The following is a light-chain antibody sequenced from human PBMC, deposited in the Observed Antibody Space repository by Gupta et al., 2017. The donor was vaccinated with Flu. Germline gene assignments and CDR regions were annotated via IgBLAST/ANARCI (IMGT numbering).Light chain of an antibody. J-gene: IGLJ2*01. Sequence: SYELTQPPPVSVSPGQTASITCSGDKLGDKYACWYQQKPGQSPVLVIYKNSKRAAGSPERFSGSNSGNTATLTIGGTQAMDEADYYCQAWDSSVVVFGGGTKLTVL. CDR1: KLGDKY. V-gene: IGLV3-1*01. CDR2: KNS. CDR3: QAWDSSVVV.